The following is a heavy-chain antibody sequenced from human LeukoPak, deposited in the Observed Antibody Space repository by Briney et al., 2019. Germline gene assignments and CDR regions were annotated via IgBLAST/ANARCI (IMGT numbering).Heavy chain of an antibody. CDR3: ARAAHSGYDFDY. CDR2: ISSSSSYI. Sequence: PWGSLRLSCAASGFTFSGYCLNWVRQAPGKGLEWVSSISSSSSYIYYADSVKGRVTVSRDNAKNSLYLQMNSLRAEDTAVYYCARAAHSGYDFDYWGQGTLVTVSS. V-gene: IGHV3-21*01. J-gene: IGHJ4*02. D-gene: IGHD5-12*01. CDR1: GFTFSGYC.